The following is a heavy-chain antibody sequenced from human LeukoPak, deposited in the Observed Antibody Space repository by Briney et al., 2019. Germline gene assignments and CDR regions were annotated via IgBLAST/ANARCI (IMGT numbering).Heavy chain of an antibody. J-gene: IGHJ5*02. CDR1: GFTFSSYG. CDR3: AKERITMVRGVPNWFDP. D-gene: IGHD3-10*01. V-gene: IGHV3-30*02. CDR2: IRYDGSNK. Sequence: GGSPRLSCAASGFTFSSYGMHWVRQAPGKGLEWVAFIRYDGSNKYYADSVKGRFTISRDNSKNTLYLQMNSLRAEDTAVYYCAKERITMVRGVPNWFDPWGQGTLVTVSS.